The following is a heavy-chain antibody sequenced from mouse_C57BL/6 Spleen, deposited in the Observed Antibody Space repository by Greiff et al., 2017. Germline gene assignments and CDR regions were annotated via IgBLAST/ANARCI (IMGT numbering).Heavy chain of an antibody. V-gene: IGHV1-42*01. D-gene: IGHD1-1*01. CDR3: ASPLGSSYFYAMDC. CDR2: INPSTGGT. J-gene: IGHJ4*01. Sequence: EVQLQQPGPELVKPGASVKISCKASGYSFTGYYMNWVKQSPEKSLEWIGEINPSTGGTTYNQKFKAKATLTVDKSSSTAYMQLKSLTSEDTAVYYCASPLGSSYFYAMDCWRRGTSATVS. CDR1: GYSFTGYY.